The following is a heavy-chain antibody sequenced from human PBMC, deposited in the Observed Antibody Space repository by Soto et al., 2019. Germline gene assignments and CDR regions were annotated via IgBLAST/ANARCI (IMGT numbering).Heavy chain of an antibody. CDR1: GYSFTSYW. V-gene: IGHV5-51*01. J-gene: IGHJ4*02. Sequence: GESLKISFKGSGYSFTSYWIGWVRQMPGKGLEWMGIIYPGDSDTRYSPSFQGQVTISADKSISTAYLQWSSLKASDTAMYYCARQYCSSTSCYTGPYFDYWGQGTLVTVSS. CDR3: ARQYCSSTSCYTGPYFDY. D-gene: IGHD2-2*02. CDR2: IYPGDSDT.